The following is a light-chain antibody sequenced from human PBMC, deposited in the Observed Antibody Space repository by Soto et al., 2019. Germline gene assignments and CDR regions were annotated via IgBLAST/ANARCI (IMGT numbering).Light chain of an antibody. V-gene: IGKV3-15*01. CDR2: GAS. J-gene: IGKJ1*01. CDR3: QQYNNWPTWT. CDR1: QSVSSN. Sequence: EIVMTQSPATLSVSPGERATLSCRASQSVSSNLAWYQQKPGQAPRLLIYGASTRATGIPARFSGSGSGTEFTLTISSLQSEDFAVYYCQQYNNWPTWTFRQGTKVDSK.